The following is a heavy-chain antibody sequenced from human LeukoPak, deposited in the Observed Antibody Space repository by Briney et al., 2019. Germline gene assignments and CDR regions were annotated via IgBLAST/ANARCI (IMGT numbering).Heavy chain of an antibody. V-gene: IGHV3-48*01. CDR3: ARGSIVATFDY. CDR2: ISSRSSTI. Sequence: GSLRLSCAASTLTFSNYNMNWVRQAPGKGLEWVSYISSRSSTIYYADSVKGRFTISRDNVKNSLYLQMNSLRAEDTAVYYCARGSIVATFDYWGQGTLVTVSS. D-gene: IGHD5-12*01. J-gene: IGHJ4*02. CDR1: TLTFSNYN.